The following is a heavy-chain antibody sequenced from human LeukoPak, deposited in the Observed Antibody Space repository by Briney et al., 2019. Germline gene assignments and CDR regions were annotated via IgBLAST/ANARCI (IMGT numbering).Heavy chain of an antibody. J-gene: IGHJ6*03. CDR1: GGSISSYH. D-gene: IGHD6-19*01. Sequence: PSETLSLTCTVSGGSISSYHWSWIRQPAGKGLEWIGRIYTSGSTNYNPSLKSRVTMSVDTSKNQFSLKLSSVTAADTAVYYCARGTYSSGWSNYYYYMDVWGKGTTVTVSS. CDR2: IYTSGST. CDR3: ARGTYSSGWSNYYYYMDV. V-gene: IGHV4-4*07.